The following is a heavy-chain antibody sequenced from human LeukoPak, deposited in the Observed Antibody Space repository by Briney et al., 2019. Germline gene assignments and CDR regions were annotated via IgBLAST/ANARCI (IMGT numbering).Heavy chain of an antibody. Sequence: PSETLSLTCTVSGGSISRYYWSWIRQPPGKGLEWIGYIYYSGSTNYNPSLKSRVTISVDTSKNQFSLKLSSVTAADTAVYYCAREASSITMVRGVFDYWGQGTLVTVSS. V-gene: IGHV4-59*01. CDR1: GGSISRYY. CDR3: AREASSITMVRGVFDY. CDR2: IYYSGST. D-gene: IGHD3-10*01. J-gene: IGHJ4*02.